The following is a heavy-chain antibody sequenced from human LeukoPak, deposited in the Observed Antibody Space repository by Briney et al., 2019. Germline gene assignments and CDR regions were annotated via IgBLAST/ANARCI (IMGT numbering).Heavy chain of an antibody. J-gene: IGHJ5*02. CDR3: ASSYGSKWNWFDP. V-gene: IGHV3-7*03. CDR2: IKQDGSEK. Sequence: PGGSLRLSCAASGFTFSSYWMTWVRQAPGKGLEWVANIKQDGSEKYYVDSVKGRFTISRDNSKNTLYLQMNSLRAEDTAVYYCASSYGSKWNWFDPWGQGTLVTVSS. D-gene: IGHD3-10*01. CDR1: GFTFSSYW.